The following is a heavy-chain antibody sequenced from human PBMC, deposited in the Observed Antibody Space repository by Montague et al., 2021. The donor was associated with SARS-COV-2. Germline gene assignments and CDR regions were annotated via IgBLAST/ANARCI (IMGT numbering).Heavy chain of an antibody. J-gene: IGHJ4*02. D-gene: IGHD3-22*01. CDR3: SRATVDINMILVVITSVNHYFDS. CDR1: GGSFSGYY. CDR2: INHSGST. V-gene: IGHV4-34*01. Sequence: SETLSLTCAVYGGSFSGYYWTWIRQSPGKGLEWIGEINHSGSTNYSPSLASRVAISVYTSKNQFSLKLNSVTAADTAIYYCSRATVDINMILVVITSVNHYFDSWGQGTLVTVSP.